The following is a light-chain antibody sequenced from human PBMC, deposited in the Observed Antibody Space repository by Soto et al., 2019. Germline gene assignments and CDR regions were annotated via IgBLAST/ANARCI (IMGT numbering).Light chain of an antibody. V-gene: IGLV1-44*01. CDR1: RSNIGNNA. CDR2: NNN. Sequence: QSVLTQTPSASGTPGQTVTIACSGSRSNIGNNAVSWYQQFPGTAPKLRIYNNNQRPSGVPTRFSGSKSGTSPPLAISGLQSEDAADYYCATWEDSLNARGVFGGGTKLPVL. CDR3: ATWEDSLNARGV. J-gene: IGLJ3*02.